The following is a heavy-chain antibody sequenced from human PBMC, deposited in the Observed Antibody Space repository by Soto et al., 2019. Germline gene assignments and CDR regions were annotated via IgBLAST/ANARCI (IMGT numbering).Heavy chain of an antibody. J-gene: IGHJ4*02. CDR3: ARLYCSGGSCPIDY. Sequence: ASVKVSCKASGYTFTSYAMHWVRQAPGQRLEWMGWINAGNGNTKYSQKFQGRVTITRDTSASTAYMELSSLRSEDTALYYCARLYCSGGSCPIDYWGQGTPVTVSS. D-gene: IGHD2-15*01. V-gene: IGHV1-3*01. CDR1: GYTFTSYA. CDR2: INAGNGNT.